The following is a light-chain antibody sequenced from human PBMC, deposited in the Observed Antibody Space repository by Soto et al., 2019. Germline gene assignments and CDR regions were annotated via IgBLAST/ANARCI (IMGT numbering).Light chain of an antibody. Sequence: DIVLTQSPGTLSLSPGERATLSCRASQSVGSNYLAWYHQKPGQAPRLLIYGASSRATGIPDRFSGSGSGTDFTLTISRLEPEDFAVYYCQQYDSSPWTFGQGTKVDIK. CDR3: QQYDSSPWT. CDR1: QSVGSNY. J-gene: IGKJ1*01. CDR2: GAS. V-gene: IGKV3-20*01.